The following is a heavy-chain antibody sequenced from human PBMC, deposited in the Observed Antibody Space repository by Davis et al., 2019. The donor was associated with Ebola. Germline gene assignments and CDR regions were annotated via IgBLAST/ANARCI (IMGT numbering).Heavy chain of an antibody. Sequence: GESLKISCAASGFIFNNYGMHWVRQAPGKGLEWVAVISYDGSNKYYADSVKGRFTISRDNAKNSLYLQMNSLRDEDTAVYYCANSIAARNYYYYGMDVWGKGTTVTVSS. CDR3: ANSIAARNYYYYGMDV. CDR1: GFIFNNYG. J-gene: IGHJ6*04. V-gene: IGHV3-33*05. CDR2: ISYDGSNK. D-gene: IGHD6-6*01.